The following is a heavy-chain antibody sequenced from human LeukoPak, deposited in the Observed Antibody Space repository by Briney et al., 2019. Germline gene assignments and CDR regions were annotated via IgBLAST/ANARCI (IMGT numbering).Heavy chain of an antibody. V-gene: IGHV3-30*18. CDR1: GFTFSSYG. Sequence: GRSLRLSCAASGFTFSSYGMHWVRQAPGKGLEWVAVISYDGSNKYYADSVKGRFTISRDNSKNTLYLQMNSLRAEDTAVYYCAKVSPVGIQLWTQHPFDYWGQGTLVTVSS. CDR2: ISYDGSNK. D-gene: IGHD5-18*01. J-gene: IGHJ4*02. CDR3: AKVSPVGIQLWTQHPFDY.